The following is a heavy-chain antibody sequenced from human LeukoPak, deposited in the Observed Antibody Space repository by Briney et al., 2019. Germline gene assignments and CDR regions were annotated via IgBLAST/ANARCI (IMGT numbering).Heavy chain of an antibody. J-gene: IGHJ4*02. V-gene: IGHV3-48*03. CDR3: ASPIDSSGYDY. D-gene: IGHD3-22*01. CDR2: ISSSGSTI. CDR1: GFTFSSYE. Sequence: GGSLRLSCAASGFTFSSYEMNWVRQAPGKGLEWVAYISSSGSTIYYADSVKGRFTISRDNAKNSLYLQMNSLRAEDTAVYYCASPIDSSGYDYWGQGTLVTVSS.